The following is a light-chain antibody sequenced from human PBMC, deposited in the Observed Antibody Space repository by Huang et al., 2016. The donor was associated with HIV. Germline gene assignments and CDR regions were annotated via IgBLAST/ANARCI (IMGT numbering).Light chain of an antibody. V-gene: IGKV3-15*01. CDR3: QQYNNWPPWT. J-gene: IGKJ1*01. Sequence: EIVMTQSPATLSVSPGERATLSCRASQSVSSNLAWYQQKPGQAPRRLIYGASTRATGIPARLSGSGSGTDFTLTISSLQSEDFAVYYCQQYNNWPPWTFGQGTKVEIK. CDR2: GAS. CDR1: QSVSSN.